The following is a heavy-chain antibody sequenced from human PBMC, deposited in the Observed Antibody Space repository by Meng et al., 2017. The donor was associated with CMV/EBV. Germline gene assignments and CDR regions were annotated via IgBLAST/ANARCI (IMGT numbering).Heavy chain of an antibody. D-gene: IGHD3-3*01. CDR2: INHIGST. J-gene: IGHJ5*02. CDR1: GGSFSGYY. CDR3: ARGSRRLPRFNWFDP. V-gene: IGHV4-34*02. Sequence: QVHVTPWGAGLLTPCAPRSFTGACYGGSFSGYYGSWIRQPPGKGLEWIGKINHIGSTNYNPSLKSRVTISVDTSKNQFSLKLSSVTAADTAVYYCARGSRRLPRFNWFDPWGQGTLVTVAS.